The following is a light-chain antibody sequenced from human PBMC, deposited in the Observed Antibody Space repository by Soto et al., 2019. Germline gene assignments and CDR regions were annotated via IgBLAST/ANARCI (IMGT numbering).Light chain of an antibody. V-gene: IGKV3-11*01. CDR2: DAS. Sequence: EIVLTQSPATLSLSPGERATLSCRASQSVNTYLARYQQKPGQAPRVLIYDASDMATGIPARFSGTESGTGFTLTISSLQPEASAVYYCQRRGDWPLYTFGPGTKLEIK. CDR1: QSVNTY. CDR3: QRRGDWPLYT. J-gene: IGKJ2*01.